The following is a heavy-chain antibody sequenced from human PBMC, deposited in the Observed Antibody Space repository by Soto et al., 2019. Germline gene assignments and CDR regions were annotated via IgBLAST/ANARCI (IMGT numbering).Heavy chain of an antibody. CDR1: GGSISGGGHY. D-gene: IGHD2-21*01. V-gene: IGHV4-31*03. Sequence: QVQLQESGPGLVRPSQTLSLTCTVSGGSISGGGHYWGWIRQPPGKGLEWIGFMYYTGDTYYNPSLQSRLSISVDTSMNQFSLELTSVTAADTAVYYCASSDPYYFFDYGGLGTLGTVSS. CDR3: ASSDPYYFFDY. CDR2: MYYTGDT. J-gene: IGHJ4*02.